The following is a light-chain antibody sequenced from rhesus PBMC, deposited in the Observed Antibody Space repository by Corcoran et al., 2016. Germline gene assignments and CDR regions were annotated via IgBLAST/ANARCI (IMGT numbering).Light chain of an antibody. CDR3: LQHNSYPYS. CDR2: AAS. J-gene: IGKJ2*01. Sequence: DIQMTQSPSSLSASVGDTVTITCRASQGISSYLNWFQQKPGKAPKLLIYAASSLESGVPSRFSGSGSGTDFTLTISSLQPEDFAVYYYLQHNSYPYSFGLGTKVEIK. CDR1: QGISSY. V-gene: IGKV1-28*03.